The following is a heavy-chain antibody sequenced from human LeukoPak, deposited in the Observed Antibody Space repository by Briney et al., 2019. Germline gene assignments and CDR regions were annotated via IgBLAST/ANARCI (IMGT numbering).Heavy chain of an antibody. V-gene: IGHV5-51*01. J-gene: IGHJ4*02. Sequence: GESLKISCKGLGYSFSSYSIGWVRQMPGKGLEWMGIIYPDVSDTRYSPSFQGQVTISADKSFSTAYLQWSSLKASDTATYYCARQYYDFWSGYPRQTYYFDYWGQGTLVTVSS. CDR3: ARQYYDFWSGYPRQTYYFDY. D-gene: IGHD3-3*01. CDR2: IYPDVSDT. CDR1: GYSFSSYS.